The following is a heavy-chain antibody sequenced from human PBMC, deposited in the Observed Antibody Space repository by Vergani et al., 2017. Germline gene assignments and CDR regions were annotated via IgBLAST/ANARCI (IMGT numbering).Heavy chain of an antibody. D-gene: IGHD2-21*02. Sequence: QVQLQQWGAGLLKPSETLSLTCAVYGGSFSGYYWSWIRQPPGKGLEWIGEINHSGSTNYNPSLKSRVTISVDTSKNQFSLKLSSVTAADTAVYYCARVTGDQVDYGGQGTLVTGSS. CDR3: ARVTGDQVDY. CDR1: GGSFSGYY. V-gene: IGHV4-34*01. J-gene: IGHJ4*02. CDR2: INHSGST.